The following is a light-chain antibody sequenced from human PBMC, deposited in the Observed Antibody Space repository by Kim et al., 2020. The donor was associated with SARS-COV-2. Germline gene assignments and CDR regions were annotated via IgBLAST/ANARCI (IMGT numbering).Light chain of an antibody. CDR3: NSRDSSGNYWV. V-gene: IGLV3-19*01. J-gene: IGLJ3*02. CDR1: SLRSNY. Sequence: LGQSVMITCQGDSLRSNYASWYQQKPGQAPVLVVYGKNNRPSGIPDRFSGSSSGNTASLNITGAQAEDEGDYYCNSRDSSGNYWVFGGGTELTVL. CDR2: GKN.